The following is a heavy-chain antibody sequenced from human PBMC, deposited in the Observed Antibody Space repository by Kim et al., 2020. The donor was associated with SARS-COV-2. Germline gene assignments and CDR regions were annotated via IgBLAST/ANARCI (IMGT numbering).Heavy chain of an antibody. Sequence: ASVKVSCKASGYTFTDSYMHWVRQAPGQGLEWMGWINPNSGGTSFAQKFQGRVTMTRDTSFSTAYMELSSLRSDDTAVYYCAREGPIEGTYSSSSNLPFDYWGQGTLVTVSS. V-gene: IGHV1-2*02. CDR3: AREGPIEGTYSSSSNLPFDY. CDR1: GYTFTDSY. D-gene: IGHD6-6*01. CDR2: INPNSGGT. J-gene: IGHJ4*02.